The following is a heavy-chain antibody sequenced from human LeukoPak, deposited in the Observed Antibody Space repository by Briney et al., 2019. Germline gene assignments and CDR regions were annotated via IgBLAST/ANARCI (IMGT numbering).Heavy chain of an antibody. CDR3: ARDPRVRGVISPPNAFDI. J-gene: IGHJ3*02. D-gene: IGHD3-10*01. Sequence: PGGSLRLSCAASGFTFSSYAMSWVRQAPGKGLEWVSAISGSGGSTYYADSVKGRFTTSRDNAKNSLYLQMNSLRAEDTAVYYCARDPRVRGVISPPNAFDIWGQGTMVTVSS. CDR1: GFTFSSYA. V-gene: IGHV3-23*01. CDR2: ISGSGGST.